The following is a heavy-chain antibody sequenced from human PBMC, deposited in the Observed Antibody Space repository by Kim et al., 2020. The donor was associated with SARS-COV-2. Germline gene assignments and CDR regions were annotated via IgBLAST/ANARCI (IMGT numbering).Heavy chain of an antibody. CDR1: GASISSRDHY. CDR2: VYHTGST. CDR3: ARDSPPEGFDC. Sequence: SETLSLTCTVSGASISSRDHYWTWIRQHPKKGLEHIGYVYHTGSTYFNPSLRSRVTISMDASKKQFSLKLTSVTAADTAVYYCARDSPPEGFDCWGQGTL. J-gene: IGHJ4*02. V-gene: IGHV4-31*03.